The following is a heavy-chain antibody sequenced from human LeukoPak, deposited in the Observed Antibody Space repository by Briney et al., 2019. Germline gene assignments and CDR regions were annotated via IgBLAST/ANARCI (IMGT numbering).Heavy chain of an antibody. Sequence: SETLSLTCTVSGGSISSGDYYWSWIRQPPGKGLEWIGYIYYSGSTYYNPSLKSRVTISVDTSKNQFSLKLSSVTAADTAVYYXXXDPYXYDSRXXGXFDIWGQGTMVTVSS. D-gene: IGHD3-22*01. CDR2: IYYSGST. J-gene: IGHJ3*02. CDR1: GGSISSGDYY. V-gene: IGHV4-30-4*01. CDR3: XXDPYXYDSRXXGXFDI.